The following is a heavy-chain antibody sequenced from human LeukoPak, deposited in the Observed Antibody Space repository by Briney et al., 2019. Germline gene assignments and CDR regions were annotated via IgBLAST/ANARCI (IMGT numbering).Heavy chain of an antibody. CDR2: IYYSGST. J-gene: IGHJ4*02. CDR3: ASKSSSGWYSSYFDY. CDR1: GGSISSSSYS. V-gene: IGHV4-39*01. Sequence: SETLSLTCTVSGGSISSSSYSWGWIRQPPGKGLEWIGSIYYSGSTYYNPSLKSRVTISVDTSKNQFSLKLSSVTAADTAVYYCASKSSSGWYSSYFDYWGQGTLVTVSS. D-gene: IGHD6-19*01.